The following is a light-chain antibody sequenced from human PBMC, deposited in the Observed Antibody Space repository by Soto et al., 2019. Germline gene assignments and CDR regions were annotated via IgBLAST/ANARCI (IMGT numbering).Light chain of an antibody. V-gene: IGKV3-20*01. Sequence: EIVLTQSPGTLSLSPGERATLSCRASQTVSSGYLAWYQQKPGQAPRLLIYGASSRATGIPDRFSGSGSETDFTLTISRLEPEDFAVYYCQQYGSSPRTFDQGTKVEIK. CDR3: QQYGSSPRT. J-gene: IGKJ1*01. CDR2: GAS. CDR1: QTVSSGY.